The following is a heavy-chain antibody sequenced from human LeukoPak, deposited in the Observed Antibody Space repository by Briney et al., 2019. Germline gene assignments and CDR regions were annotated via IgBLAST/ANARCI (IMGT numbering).Heavy chain of an antibody. D-gene: IGHD1-26*01. CDR3: AREGGATGFDY. CDR1: GYTLTNYY. J-gene: IGHJ4*02. V-gene: IGHV1-46*01. Sequence: VSVKVSCKASGYTLTNYYMHWVRQAPGQGLEWMGIINPSGGSTSYAQKFQGRVTMTRDTSISTAYMELSRLRSDDTAVYYCAREGGATGFDYWGQGTLVTVSS. CDR2: INPSGGST.